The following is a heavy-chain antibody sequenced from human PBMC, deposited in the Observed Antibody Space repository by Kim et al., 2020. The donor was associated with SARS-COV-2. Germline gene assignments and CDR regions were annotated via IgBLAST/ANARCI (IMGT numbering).Heavy chain of an antibody. D-gene: IGHD6-13*01. Sequence: YSNPSLTSRVTISVDTSKNQFSLKLSSVTAADTAVYYCARGGQQLAHDYWGQGTLVTVSS. CDR3: ARGGQQLAHDY. V-gene: IGHV4-31*02. J-gene: IGHJ4*02.